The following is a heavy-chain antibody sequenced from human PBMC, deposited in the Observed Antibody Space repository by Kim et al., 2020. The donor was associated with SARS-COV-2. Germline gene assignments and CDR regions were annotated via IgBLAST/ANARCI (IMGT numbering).Heavy chain of an antibody. V-gene: IGHV3-13*01. D-gene: IGHD3-22*01. Sequence: PGSVKGRFTISRENAKNSLYLQMNSLRAGDTAVYYCARGYDSSGYLYFDIWGQGTMVTVSS. J-gene: IGHJ3*02. CDR3: ARGYDSSGYLYFDI.